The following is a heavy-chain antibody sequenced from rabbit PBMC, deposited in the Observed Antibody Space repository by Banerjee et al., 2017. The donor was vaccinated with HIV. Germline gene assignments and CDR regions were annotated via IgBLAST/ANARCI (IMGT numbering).Heavy chain of an antibody. CDR2: IDPGSGSA. J-gene: IGHJ4*01. Sequence: QEQLEESGGDLVKPEGSLTLTCTASGFSFSSAYDMCWVRQAPGKGLEWIACIDPGSGSADCASWAKGRFTITKSSPTTVTLQITSLTAADTATYFCAREAGYGGYGDANLWGQGTLVTVS. D-gene: IGHD6-1*01. CDR1: GFSFSSAYD. CDR3: AREAGYGGYGDANL. V-gene: IGHV1S45*01.